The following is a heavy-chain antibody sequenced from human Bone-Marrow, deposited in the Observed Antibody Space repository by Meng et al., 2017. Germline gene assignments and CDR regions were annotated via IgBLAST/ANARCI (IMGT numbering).Heavy chain of an antibody. J-gene: IGHJ4*02. CDR1: GGTFSSYA. V-gene: IGHV1-69*06. CDR2: IIPIFGTA. D-gene: IGHD3-22*01. CDR3: ARAWNYYDSSGYYYYFDY. Sequence: QVQLGQSGAEVKKPGSSVKVSCKASGGTFSSYAISWVRQAPGQGLEWMGGIIPIFGTANYAQKFQGRVTITADKSTSTAYMELSSLRSEDTAVYYCARAWNYYDSSGYYYYFDYWGQGTLVTVSS.